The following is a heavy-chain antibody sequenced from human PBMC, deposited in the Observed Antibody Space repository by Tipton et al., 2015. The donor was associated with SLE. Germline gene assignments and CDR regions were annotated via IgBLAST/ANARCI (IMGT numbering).Heavy chain of an antibody. V-gene: IGHV4-34*01. J-gene: IGHJ4*02. Sequence: TLSLTCAVYGESFSGYYWSWIRQPLWKGLEWIGEVNHSGSTNDNPSLKSRLTISVDTSKNQFSLKLSSVTAADTAVYYCARGRPYYDFSSGYYSFDYWGQGTLVTVSS. CDR3: ARGRPYYDFSSGYYSFDY. D-gene: IGHD3-3*01. CDR2: VNHSGST. CDR1: GESFSGYY.